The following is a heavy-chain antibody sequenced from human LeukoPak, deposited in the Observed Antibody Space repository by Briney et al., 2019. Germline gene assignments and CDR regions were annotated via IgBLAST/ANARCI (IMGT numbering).Heavy chain of an antibody. J-gene: IGHJ4*02. CDR3: ARDANWGSPLYYFDY. Sequence: GGSLRLSCAASGFTFSSYAMHWVRQAPGKGLEYVSAISSNGGSTYYANSVKGRFTISRDNSKNTLYLQMSSLRAEDMAVYYCARDANWGSPLYYFDYWGQGTLVTVSS. D-gene: IGHD7-27*01. CDR2: ISSNGGST. CDR1: GFTFSSYA. V-gene: IGHV3-64*01.